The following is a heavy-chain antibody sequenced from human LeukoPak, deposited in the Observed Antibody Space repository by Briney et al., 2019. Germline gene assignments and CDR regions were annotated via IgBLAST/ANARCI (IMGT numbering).Heavy chain of an antibody. CDR2: INPNSGGT. D-gene: IGHD2-15*01. CDR1: GYTFTGYY. V-gene: IGHV1-2*02. CDR3: ARWGSCSGGSCYGTYYGMDV. J-gene: IGHJ6*02. Sequence: ASVKVSCKASGYTFTGYYMHWVRQAPGQGLEWMGWINPNSGGTNYAQKFQGRVTMTRDTSISTAYMELRRLRSDDTAVYYCARWGSCSGGSCYGTYYGMDVWGQGTTVTVSS.